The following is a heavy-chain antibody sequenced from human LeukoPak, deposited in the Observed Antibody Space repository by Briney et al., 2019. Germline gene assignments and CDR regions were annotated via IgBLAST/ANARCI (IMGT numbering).Heavy chain of an antibody. J-gene: IGHJ4*02. D-gene: IGHD3-10*01. CDR2: ITGSGGST. CDR3: ARGLGSGSYSVVY. V-gene: IGHV3-23*01. CDR1: GFTFSSYA. Sequence: GGSLRLSCAASGFTFSSYAMSWVRQAPGKGLEWVSTITGSGGSTYYADSVKGRFTISRDNSKNTLYLQMNSLRADDTAVYYCARGLGSGSYSVVYWGQGTLVTVSS.